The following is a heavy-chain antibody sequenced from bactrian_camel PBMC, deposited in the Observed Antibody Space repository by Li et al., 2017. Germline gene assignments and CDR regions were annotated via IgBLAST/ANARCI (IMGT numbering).Heavy chain of an antibody. J-gene: IGHJ4*01. D-gene: IGHD5*01. CDR3: AADYAPIGCRVGRTPQPDDYNI. Sequence: HVQLVESGGGLVQPGGSLRLSCAASGFTFSRYAMYWVRQAPGKGLEWVSSIYTDGSRTYYADSVKGRFTISRDNAKNTVFLQMNALKPEDTAMYYCAADYAPIGCRVGRTPQPDDYNIWGQGTQVTVS. V-gene: IGHV3S6*01. CDR1: GFTFSRYA. CDR2: IYTDGSRT.